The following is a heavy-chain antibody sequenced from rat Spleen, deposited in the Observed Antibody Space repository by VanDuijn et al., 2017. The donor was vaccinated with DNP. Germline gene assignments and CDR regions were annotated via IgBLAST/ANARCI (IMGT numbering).Heavy chain of an antibody. CDR3: ARDWGGYWYFDF. J-gene: IGHJ1*01. V-gene: IGHV5-31*01. D-gene: IGHD4-6*01. CDR2: ITSSGGST. Sequence: EVQLVESGGGLVQPGSSLKVSCVASGFTFSSYVMHWFRQAPENGIEWLASITSSGGSTYYPDSVKGRFTISRDNAKNTLYLQMNSLRSEDTATYYCARDWGGYWYFDFWGPGTMVTVSS. CDR1: GFTFSSYV.